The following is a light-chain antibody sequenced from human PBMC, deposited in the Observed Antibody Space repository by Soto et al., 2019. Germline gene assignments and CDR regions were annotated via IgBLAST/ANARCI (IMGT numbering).Light chain of an antibody. Sequence: EIVLTQSPGTLSLSPGERATLSCRASQSVSSSFLAWYQQKPGQAPRLLIYSTSTRAPGIPDRFTASGSGTDFTLTITRLEPEDFVVYYCQQYSTPRWTFGQGTKVEI. V-gene: IGKV3-20*01. CDR1: QSVSSSF. J-gene: IGKJ1*01. CDR2: STS. CDR3: QQYSTPRWT.